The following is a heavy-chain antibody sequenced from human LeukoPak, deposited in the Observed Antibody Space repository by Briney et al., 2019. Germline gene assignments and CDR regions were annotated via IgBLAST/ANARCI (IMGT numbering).Heavy chain of an antibody. CDR1: GGTFGGYA. CDR3: ARDRAIPKADVFDI. V-gene: IGHV1-69*01. CDR2: IIPMIGTT. J-gene: IGHJ3*02. Sequence: SVKVSCKASGGTFGGYAINWVRQAPGQGLQWVGGIIPMIGTTNFAQKFQGRVTITADASTSTAYMELNSLTSEDTAVYYCARDRAIPKADVFDIWGQGTMVTVSS.